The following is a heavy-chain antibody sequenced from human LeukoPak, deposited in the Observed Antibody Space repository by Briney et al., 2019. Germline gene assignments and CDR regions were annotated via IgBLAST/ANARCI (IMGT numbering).Heavy chain of an antibody. CDR2: ISYDGSNK. CDR3: AKAAAGRGRGYFDY. D-gene: IGHD6-13*01. CDR1: GFTFSSYG. Sequence: GGFLRLSCAASGFTFSSYGMHWIRQAPGKGLEWVAVISYDGSNKYYADSVKGRFTISRDNSKNTLYLQMSSLRAEDTAVYYCAKAAAGRGRGYFDYWGQGTLVTVSS. J-gene: IGHJ4*02. V-gene: IGHV3-30*18.